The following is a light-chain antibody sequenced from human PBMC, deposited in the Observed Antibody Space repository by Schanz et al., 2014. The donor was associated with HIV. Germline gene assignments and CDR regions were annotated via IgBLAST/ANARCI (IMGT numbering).Light chain of an antibody. CDR1: QTITSNF. V-gene: IGKV3-20*01. J-gene: IGKJ3*01. CDR2: GAS. CDR3: QQYGSS. Sequence: EIVLTQSPGTLSLFPGERAALSCRASQTITSNFLAWYQQRPGQAPRLLIYGASSRATGIPDRFSGSGSGTDFTLTISRLEPEDFAVYYCQQYGSSFGPGTKVEIK.